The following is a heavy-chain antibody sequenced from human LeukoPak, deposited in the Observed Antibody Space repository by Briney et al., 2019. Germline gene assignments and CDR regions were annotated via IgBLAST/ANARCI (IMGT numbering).Heavy chain of an antibody. CDR1: GDSVSSNSAA. D-gene: IGHD6-19*01. J-gene: IGHJ6*02. Sequence: SQTLSLTCAISGDSVSSNSAAWNWIRQSPSRGLEWLGRTYYRSKWYNDYAVSVKSLITINPDTSKNQSSLQLNSVTPEDTAVYYCARASGWSWSMDVWGQGTTVTGSS. V-gene: IGHV6-1*01. CDR2: TYYRSKWYN. CDR3: ARASGWSWSMDV.